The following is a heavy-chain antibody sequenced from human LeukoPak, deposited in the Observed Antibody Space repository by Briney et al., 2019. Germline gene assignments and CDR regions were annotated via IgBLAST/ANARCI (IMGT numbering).Heavy chain of an antibody. CDR2: IYTSGST. CDR1: GGSIRSGIHY. Sequence: PSETLSLTCAVSGGSIRSGIHYWSWIRQPAGKGLEWIGRIYTSGSTNYNPSLKSRVTISVDTSKNQFSLKLNSVTAADTAVYYCARDLGGIFVGNWFDPWGQGTLVSVSS. V-gene: IGHV4-61*02. D-gene: IGHD3-3*01. J-gene: IGHJ5*02. CDR3: ARDLGGIFVGNWFDP.